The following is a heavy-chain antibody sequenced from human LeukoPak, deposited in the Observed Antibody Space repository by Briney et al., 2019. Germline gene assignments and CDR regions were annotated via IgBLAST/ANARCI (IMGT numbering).Heavy chain of an antibody. CDR1: GFSFSSYT. D-gene: IGHD4-11*01. V-gene: IGHV3-23*01. Sequence: GGSLRLSCAASGFSFSSYTMNWVRQAPGKGLEWVSSISGSGVNTHYADSVKGRFTISRDNSKNTLYLQMGSLRAEDMAVYYCAREEDYRVAFDIWGQGTMVTVSS. J-gene: IGHJ3*02. CDR2: ISGSGVNT. CDR3: AREEDYRVAFDI.